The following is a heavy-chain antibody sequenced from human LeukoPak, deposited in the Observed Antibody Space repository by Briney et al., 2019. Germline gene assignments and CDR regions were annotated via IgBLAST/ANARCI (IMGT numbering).Heavy chain of an antibody. CDR3: ARGYSYGYNY. V-gene: IGHV3-53*01. D-gene: IGHD5-18*01. Sequence: GGSLRLSCAASGFTVSSTYMTWVRQAPGKGLEWVSVIYGGGSTYYADSVKGRFTISRDNSKNTLSLQMNSLRADDTAVYYCARGYSYGYNYWGQGTLVTVSS. J-gene: IGHJ4*02. CDR2: IYGGGST. CDR1: GFTVSSTY.